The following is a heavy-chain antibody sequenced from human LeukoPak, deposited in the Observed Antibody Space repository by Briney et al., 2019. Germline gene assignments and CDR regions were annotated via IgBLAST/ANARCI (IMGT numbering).Heavy chain of an antibody. V-gene: IGHV4-59*01. J-gene: IGHJ4*02. CDR2: IYYSGTT. Sequence: SETLSLTCTHSGGSINNYYWSWIRQPPGKGLEWIGYIYYSGTTNYNPSLKSRVTISVDTSKNHFYLKLTSVTAADTAVYYCARDPHSAIIDLEYWGQGTLVTVSS. CDR1: GGSINNYY. D-gene: IGHD1-26*01. CDR3: ARDPHSAIIDLEY.